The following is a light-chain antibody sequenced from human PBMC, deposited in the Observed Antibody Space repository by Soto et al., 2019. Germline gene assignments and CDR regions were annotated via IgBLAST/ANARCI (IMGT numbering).Light chain of an antibody. CDR1: QSISSY. CDR2: AAS. J-gene: IGKJ1*01. V-gene: IGKV1-39*01. CDR3: QESYCTPRT. Sequence: DIQITQSPSFLSASLGCMFTITFGASQSISSYLNWYQQKPGKAPKLLIYAASSLQSGVPSRFSGSGSGTDFTLTISILQPEDFVTYCCQESYCTPRTFGQGTKVDIK.